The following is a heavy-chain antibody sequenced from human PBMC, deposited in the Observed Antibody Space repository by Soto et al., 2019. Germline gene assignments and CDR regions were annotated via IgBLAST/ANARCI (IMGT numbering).Heavy chain of an antibody. CDR2: ISAYKGNS. V-gene: IGHV1-18*03. Sequence: QVQLVQSGPEAKKPGASVKGSCKASGFTFTNYGISWVRQAPGQGLEWMGWISAYKGNSNYAQKFQGRVTITSDTSMSTAYLEVGSLRSDYLAVYFCAIRSGELPYYFDYWGQGTRVTVSS. J-gene: IGHJ4*02. CDR1: GFTFTNYG. CDR3: AIRSGELPYYFDY. D-gene: IGHD1-26*01.